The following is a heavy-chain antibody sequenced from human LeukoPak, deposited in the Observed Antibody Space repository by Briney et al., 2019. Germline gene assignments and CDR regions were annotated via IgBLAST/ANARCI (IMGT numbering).Heavy chain of an antibody. CDR1: GGSISSYY. D-gene: IGHD6-19*01. J-gene: IGHJ4*02. CDR3: AVSYSSGWPPYFDY. CDR2: IYYSGST. Sequence: SETLSLTCTVSGGSISSYYWSWIRQPPGKGLEWIGYIYYSGSTNYNPSLKSRVTISVYTSKNQFSLKLSSVTAADTAVYYCAVSYSSGWPPYFDYWGQGTLVTVSS. V-gene: IGHV4-59*08.